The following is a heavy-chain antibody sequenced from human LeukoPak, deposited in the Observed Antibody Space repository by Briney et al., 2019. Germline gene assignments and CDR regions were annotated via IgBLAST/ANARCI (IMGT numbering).Heavy chain of an antibody. J-gene: IGHJ6*03. V-gene: IGHV3-43D*03. D-gene: IGHD6-13*01. Sequence: GGSLRLSCAASGFTFDDYAMHWVRQAPGKGLEWVSLISWDGGSTYYADSVKGRFTISRDNSKNSLYLQMNSLRAEDTALYYCASLHSSSWSKPNYYYYYMDVWGKGTTVTVSS. CDR2: ISWDGGST. CDR3: ASLHSSSWSKPNYYYYYMDV. CDR1: GFTFDDYA.